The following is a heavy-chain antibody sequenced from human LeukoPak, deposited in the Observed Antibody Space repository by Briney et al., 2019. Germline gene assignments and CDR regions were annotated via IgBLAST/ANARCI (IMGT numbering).Heavy chain of an antibody. J-gene: IGHJ6*02. Sequence: PGGSLRLSCAASDFTFSNYWMTWVRQAPGKGLEWVANIKQDESEKYYVDSVKGRFTISRDNAKNSLYLQMNSLRPEDTAVYYCARSSSTSIYYYYDMDVWGQGTTVTVSS. CDR1: DFTFSNYW. CDR3: ARSSSTSIYYYYDMDV. V-gene: IGHV3-7*02. D-gene: IGHD2-2*01. CDR2: IKQDESEK.